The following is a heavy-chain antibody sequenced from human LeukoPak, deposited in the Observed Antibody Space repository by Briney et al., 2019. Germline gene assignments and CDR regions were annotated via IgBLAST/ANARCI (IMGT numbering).Heavy chain of an antibody. Sequence: GSLRLSCAAPGITFRNYAMHLVRQAPGKGLEWVAVFSNYGRDKHHADSVKGRFTVSRDNSKHTVYLQMDRLRVEDTAIYYCVREGTYFFASGSFQGYYFDNWGQGTLVTVS. CDR2: FSNYGRDK. J-gene: IGHJ4*02. V-gene: IGHV3-30*03. D-gene: IGHD3-10*01. CDR3: VREGTYFFASGSFQGYYFDN. CDR1: GITFRNYA.